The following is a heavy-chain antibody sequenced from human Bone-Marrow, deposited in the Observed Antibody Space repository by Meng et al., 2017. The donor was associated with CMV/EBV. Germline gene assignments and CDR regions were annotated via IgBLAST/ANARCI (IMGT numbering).Heavy chain of an antibody. CDR1: GFTFSAYS. J-gene: IGHJ4*02. CDR2: ISSTSTYV. V-gene: IGHV3-21*01. D-gene: IGHD3-16*01. Sequence: GGSLRLSCAASGFTFSAYSMNWVRQAPGKGLEWVSSISSTSTYVYYADSVKGRFTISRDNSKNTLYLQMNNLRTEDTAVYYCASGGGGSDYWGQGTLVTVSS. CDR3: ASGGGGSDY.